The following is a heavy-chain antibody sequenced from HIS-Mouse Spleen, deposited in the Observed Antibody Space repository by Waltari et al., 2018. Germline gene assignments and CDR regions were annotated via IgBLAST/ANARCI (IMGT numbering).Heavy chain of an antibody. CDR1: GFTFSSYA. D-gene: IGHD5-12*01. J-gene: IGHJ4*02. Sequence: QVQLVESGGGVVQPGRSLRLSCAASGFTFSSYAMHRVRQAPGKGRGWVAVISYDGSNKYYADSVKGRFTISRDNSKNTLYLQMNSLRAEDTAVYYCARRYSGYDLGYWGQGTLVTVSS. V-gene: IGHV3-30*04. CDR2: ISYDGSNK. CDR3: ARRYSGYDLGY.